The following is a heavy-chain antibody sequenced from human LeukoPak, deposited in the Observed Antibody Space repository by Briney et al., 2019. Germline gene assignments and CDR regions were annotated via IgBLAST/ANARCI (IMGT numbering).Heavy chain of an antibody. CDR3: ARSSPLGYLTFDY. Sequence: SETLSLTCTVSGGSISSSSYYWGWIRQPPGKGLEWIGSIYYSGSTYYNPSLKSRVTISVDTSKNQFSLKLSSVTAADTAVYYCARSSPLGYLTFDYWGQGTLVTVSS. J-gene: IGHJ4*02. D-gene: IGHD5-18*01. V-gene: IGHV4-39*01. CDR2: IYYSGST. CDR1: GGSISSSSYY.